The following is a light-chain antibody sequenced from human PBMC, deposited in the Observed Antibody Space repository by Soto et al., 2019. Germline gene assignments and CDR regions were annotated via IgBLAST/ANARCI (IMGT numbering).Light chain of an antibody. V-gene: IGKV3-20*01. CDR2: GAS. CDR1: QSVTTQ. J-gene: IGKJ3*01. Sequence: IVLTQSPGTLSLSPGERATLSCRASQSVTTQSAWYQQKPGLAPSLLIYGASSRATGIPDRFSGSGSGTDFTLTISRLEPEDFAVYYCQHYGNTPPSVTFGPGTKVD. CDR3: QHYGNTPPSVT.